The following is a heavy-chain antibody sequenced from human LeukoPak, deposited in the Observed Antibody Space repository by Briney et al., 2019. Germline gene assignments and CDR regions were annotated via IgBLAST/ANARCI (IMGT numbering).Heavy chain of an antibody. J-gene: IGHJ5*02. D-gene: IGHD3-10*01. CDR2: IYYSGST. CDR3: ARTVLWFPYGGVDP. CDR1: GGSISSSSYY. V-gene: IGHV4-39*07. Sequence: PSETLSLTCTVSGGSISSSSYYWGWIRQPPGKGLEWIGSIYYSGSTYYNPSLKSRVTISVDTSKNQFSLKLSSVTAADTAVYYCARTVLWFPYGGVDPWGQGTLATVSS.